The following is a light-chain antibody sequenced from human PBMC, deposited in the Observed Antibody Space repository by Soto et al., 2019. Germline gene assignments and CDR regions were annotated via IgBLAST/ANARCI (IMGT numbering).Light chain of an antibody. V-gene: IGKV3-20*01. CDR2: GAS. CDR1: QSVSSSY. J-gene: IGKJ4*01. Sequence: EIVLTQSPGTLSLSPGERATLSCRASQSVSSSYLAWYQQKPGQAPRLLIYGASNRATGIPARFSGSGSGTDFILTISSLEPEDFAVYYCQQRNLPLTFGGGTKVDIK. CDR3: QQRNLPLT.